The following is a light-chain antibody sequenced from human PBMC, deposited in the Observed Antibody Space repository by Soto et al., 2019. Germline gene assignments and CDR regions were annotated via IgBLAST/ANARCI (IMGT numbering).Light chain of an antibody. V-gene: IGKV1-5*01. CDR2: HAS. Sequence: DIQLTQSPSTLSASVGDRVIITCRASQSINTWVAWYQQKPGKAPKLLIYHASSLESGVPSRFSGSGYGTEFTLTISSLQPDDFATYYCQQYQRYCSLGGGTKVDIK. CDR1: QSINTW. J-gene: IGKJ4*01. CDR3: QQYQRYCS.